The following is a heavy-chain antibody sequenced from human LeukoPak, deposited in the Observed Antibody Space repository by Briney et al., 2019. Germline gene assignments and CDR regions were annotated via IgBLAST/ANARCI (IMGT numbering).Heavy chain of an antibody. Sequence: PSETLSLTCAVYGGSFSGYYWSWIRQPPGKGLEWIGEINHSGSTYYNPSLKSRVTISVETSKIQFSLKLSSVTAADSAVYYCARDSCSSTSCRRKFDNWGQGTLVTVSS. CDR3: ARDSCSSTSCRRKFDN. CDR2: INHSGST. CDR1: GGSFSGYY. V-gene: IGHV4-34*01. D-gene: IGHD2-2*01. J-gene: IGHJ4*02.